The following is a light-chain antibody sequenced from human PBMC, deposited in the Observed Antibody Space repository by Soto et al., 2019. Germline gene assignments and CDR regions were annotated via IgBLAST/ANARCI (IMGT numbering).Light chain of an antibody. Sequence: QSALTQPASVSGSPGQSIAISCTGSRSDVGGYNYVSWYQQHPGKAPQLIIYEVTNRPSGVSNRFSGSKSGNTASLTISGLQAEDEADYYCSSYTSSSTRVFGTGTKVTVL. CDR2: EVT. CDR1: RSDVGGYNY. CDR3: SSYTSSSTRV. V-gene: IGLV2-14*01. J-gene: IGLJ1*01.